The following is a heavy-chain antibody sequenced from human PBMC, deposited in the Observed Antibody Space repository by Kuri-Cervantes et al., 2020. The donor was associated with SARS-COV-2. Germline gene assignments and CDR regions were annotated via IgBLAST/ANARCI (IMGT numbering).Heavy chain of an antibody. J-gene: IGHJ6*03. Sequence: GGSLRLPCAASGFTFSSYSMNWVRQAPGKGLEWVSSISSTSSYIYYADSVKGRFTISRDNAKNSLYLQMNSLRAEDTAVYYCARDCSSPYKYYYYYYMDVWGKGTTVTVSS. CDR3: ARDCSSPYKYYYYYYMDV. V-gene: IGHV3-21*01. CDR1: GFTFSSYS. D-gene: IGHD6-13*01. CDR2: ISSTSSYI.